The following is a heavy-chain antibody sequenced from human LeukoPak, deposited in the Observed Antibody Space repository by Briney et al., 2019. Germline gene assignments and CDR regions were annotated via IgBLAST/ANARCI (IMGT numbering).Heavy chain of an antibody. Sequence: SETLSLTCTVSGASISSGSYYWGWIRQPPGKGLEWIGTIYYSGSTYYNPSLKSRLTISVDTSRNQFSLRLSSVTAADTAVYYCIRENPQQGSEDYWGQGTLVTVSS. CDR2: IYYSGST. CDR3: IRENPQQGSEDY. V-gene: IGHV4-39*07. CDR1: GASISSGSYY. D-gene: IGHD3-10*01. J-gene: IGHJ4*02.